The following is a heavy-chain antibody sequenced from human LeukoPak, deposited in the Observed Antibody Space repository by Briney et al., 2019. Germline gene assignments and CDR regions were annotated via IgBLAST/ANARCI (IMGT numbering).Heavy chain of an antibody. CDR1: GFTFSSYA. Sequence: PGGSLRLSCAASGFTFSSYAMHWVRQAPGKGLEWVALISYDGTNKYYADSVKGRFTISRDNSKNTLYLQVNSLRAEDTAVYYCARPTSSLLFHYYGMDVWGRGTTVTASS. CDR3: ARPTSSLLFHYYGMDV. V-gene: IGHV3-30-3*01. D-gene: IGHD2-21*01. CDR2: ISYDGTNK. J-gene: IGHJ6*02.